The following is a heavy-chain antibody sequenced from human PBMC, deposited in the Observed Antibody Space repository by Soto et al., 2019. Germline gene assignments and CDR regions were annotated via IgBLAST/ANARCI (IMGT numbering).Heavy chain of an antibody. J-gene: IGHJ4*02. D-gene: IGHD2-2*01. CDR1: GFTFSNYA. CDR2: ISYDGDNE. CDR3: AKDGGPVYCNSPGCSAKHFDY. Sequence: QVQLVESGGGVVQPGRSLRLSCAASGFTFSNYAMHWVRQAPGKGLEWLAIISYDGDNEYYADSVRGRFTISRDNSKNALHLQXNNLRHEDTAVYYCAKDGGPVYCNSPGCSAKHFDYWGQGTLVTVSS. V-gene: IGHV3-30*18.